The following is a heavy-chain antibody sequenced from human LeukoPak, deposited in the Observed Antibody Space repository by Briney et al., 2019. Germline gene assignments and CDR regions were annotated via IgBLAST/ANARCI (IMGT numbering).Heavy chain of an antibody. D-gene: IGHD3-3*01. J-gene: IGHJ4*02. CDR3: ASEIIFGSFDY. CDR2: ISYDGSNK. Sequence: GRSLRLSCAASGFTFSSYAMHWVRQAPGKGLEWVAVISYDGSNKYYADSVKGRFTISRDNSKNTLYLQMNSLRAEDTAVYYCASEIIFGSFDYWGQGTLVTVSS. V-gene: IGHV3-30*04. CDR1: GFTFSSYA.